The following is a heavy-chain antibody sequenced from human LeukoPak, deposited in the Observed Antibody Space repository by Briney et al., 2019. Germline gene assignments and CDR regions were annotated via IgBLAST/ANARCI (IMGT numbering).Heavy chain of an antibody. CDR3: ARDPNPKLSSSWYWDY. V-gene: IGHV3-7*01. D-gene: IGHD6-13*01. Sequence: GGSLRLSCAASGFTFSSYWMSWVRQAPGKGLEWVANIKQDGSEKYYVDSVKGRFTISRDNAKNSLYLQMNSLRAEDTAVYYCARDPNPKLSSSWYWDYWGQGTLVTVSS. CDR2: IKQDGSEK. J-gene: IGHJ4*02. CDR1: GFTFSSYW.